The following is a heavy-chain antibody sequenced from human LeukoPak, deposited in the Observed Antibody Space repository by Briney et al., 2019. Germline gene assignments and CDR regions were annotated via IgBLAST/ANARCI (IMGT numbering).Heavy chain of an antibody. CDR2: INHSGST. V-gene: IGHV4-34*01. D-gene: IGHD3-22*01. CDR3: AYSSGYQQH. J-gene: IGHJ1*01. Sequence: PSETLSLTCAVYGGSFSDFYGTWIRQPPGKGLEWIGEINHSGSTNYKPSLKSRVTISVDTSKNQISLKLSSMTAADTAVYYCAYSSGYQQHCGQGTLVTVSS. CDR1: GGSFSDFY.